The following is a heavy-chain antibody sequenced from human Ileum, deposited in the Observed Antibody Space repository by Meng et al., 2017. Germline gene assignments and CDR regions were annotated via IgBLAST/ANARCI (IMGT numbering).Heavy chain of an antibody. Sequence: ASVKVSCKASGYTFTGYYLYWVRQAPGQGLEWMGWINPNSGVTGYAQKFQGRVTMTRDTSISTVYMELSRLTSDDTAVYYCAKSAEVWLQLEYSDYWGQGTLVTVSS. J-gene: IGHJ4*02. CDR3: AKSAEVWLQLEYSDY. CDR1: GYTFTGYY. CDR2: INPNSGVT. V-gene: IGHV1-2*02. D-gene: IGHD5-24*01.